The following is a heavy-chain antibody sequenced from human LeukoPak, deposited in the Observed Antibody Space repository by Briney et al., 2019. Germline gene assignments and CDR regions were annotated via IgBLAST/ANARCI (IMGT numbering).Heavy chain of an antibody. D-gene: IGHD6-13*01. CDR2: ISSSSSYI. V-gene: IGHV3-21*01. CDR1: GFTFSSYS. J-gene: IGHJ4*02. Sequence: GGSLRLSCAASGFTFSSYSMNWVRQAPGKGLEWVSSISSSSSYIYYADSVKGRFTISRDNAKNSLYLQMNSLRAEDTAVYYCARDMASRAAAAPEYWGQGTLVTVSS. CDR3: ARDMASRAAAAPEY.